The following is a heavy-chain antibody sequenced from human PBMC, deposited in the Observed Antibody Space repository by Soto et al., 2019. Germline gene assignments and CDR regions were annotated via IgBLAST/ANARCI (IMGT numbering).Heavy chain of an antibody. V-gene: IGHV3-30*18. CDR3: AKDLEAAAVKGDYYYYYGMDV. J-gene: IGHJ6*02. Sequence: GGSLRLSCAASGFTFSSYGMHWVRQAPGKGLEWVAVISYDGSNKYYADSVKGRFTISRDNSKNTLYLQMNSLRAEDTAVYYCAKDLEAAAVKGDYYYYYGMDVWGQGATVTVSS. D-gene: IGHD6-13*01. CDR1: GFTFSSYG. CDR2: ISYDGSNK.